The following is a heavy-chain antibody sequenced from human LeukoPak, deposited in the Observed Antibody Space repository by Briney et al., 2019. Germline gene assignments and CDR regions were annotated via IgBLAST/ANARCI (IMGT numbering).Heavy chain of an antibody. J-gene: IGHJ4*02. CDR2: LYSGGGT. D-gene: IGHD3-22*01. CDR3: ARDLPHYD. V-gene: IGHV3-66*01. Sequence: GGSLRLSCAASGFTFSSYAMSWVRQAPGKGLEWVSVLYSGGGTFYADSVRARFTISRDYSKNTLYLQMNALRAEDTAVYYCARDLPHYDWGQGTLVTVSS. CDR1: GFTFSSYA.